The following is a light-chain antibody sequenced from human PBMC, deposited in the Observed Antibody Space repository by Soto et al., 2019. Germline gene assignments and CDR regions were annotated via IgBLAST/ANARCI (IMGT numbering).Light chain of an antibody. CDR1: ESVSTN. CDR3: QQRRNWPPT. V-gene: IGKV3-11*01. Sequence: EIVMTQSPATLSLSPGERATLSCRASESVSTNLAWYQQKAGQAPRLLIYGASTRATGIPARFSGSGSGTDFTLTISSLEPEDFAIYYCQQRRNWPPTFGQGTKVDIK. CDR2: GAS. J-gene: IGKJ1*01.